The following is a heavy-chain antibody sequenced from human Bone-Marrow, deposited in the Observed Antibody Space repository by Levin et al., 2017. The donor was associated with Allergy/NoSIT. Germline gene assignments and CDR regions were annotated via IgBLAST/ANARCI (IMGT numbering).Heavy chain of an antibody. CDR1: GFNFDDYA. Sequence: TGGSLRLSCAASGFNFDDYAMHWVRQAPGKGLEWVSSVSWDSRAIDYADSVEGRFTISRDNAQSSLYLEMNSLRPEDTALYHCVKDIGANWGSSSPVSYGMDVWGQGTTVTVSS. J-gene: IGHJ6*02. V-gene: IGHV3-9*01. CDR3: VKDIGANWGSSSPVSYGMDV. D-gene: IGHD3-16*01. CDR2: VSWDSRAI.